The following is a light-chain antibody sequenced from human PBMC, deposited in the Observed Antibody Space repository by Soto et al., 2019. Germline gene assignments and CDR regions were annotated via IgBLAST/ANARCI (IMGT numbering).Light chain of an antibody. CDR3: QQYVGASR. V-gene: IGKV3-20*01. J-gene: IGKJ3*01. CDR2: GAS. Sequence: EIVLTQSPGTLSFSPGERATLSCRASQGVTSSNLAWYQQKPGQAPRLLISGASIRATGIPDRFSGRWSGQDFNLTIDIQEPEDFAVYYCQQYVGASRFGPGTQVDIK. CDR1: QGVTSSN.